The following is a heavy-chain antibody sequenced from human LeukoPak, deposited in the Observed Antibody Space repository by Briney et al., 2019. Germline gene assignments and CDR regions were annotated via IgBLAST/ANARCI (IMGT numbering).Heavy chain of an antibody. J-gene: IGHJ4*02. CDR2: ISYDGSDK. Sequence: PGGSLRLSCAASGFTFSSYGMPWVRQAPVKGLEWVAVISYDGSDKYSADSVRGRFTISRDNSKNTLYLQMNSLRAEDTAVYQRYSYRGIDYWGQGTLVTVSS. CDR1: GFTFSSYG. V-gene: IGHV3-30*03. D-gene: IGHD3-16*02. CDR3: YSYRGIDY.